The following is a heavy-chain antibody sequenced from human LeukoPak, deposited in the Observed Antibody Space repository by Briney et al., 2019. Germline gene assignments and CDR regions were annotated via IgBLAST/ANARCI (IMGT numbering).Heavy chain of an antibody. D-gene: IGHD2-2*01. Sequence: PSETLSLTCTVSGGSISSYYWSWIRQPPGKGLEWIGYIYYSGSTNYNPSLKSRVTISVDTSKNQFSPKLSSVTAADTAVYYCARDRVSSIVVEGGFAFDIWGQGTMVTVSS. CDR2: IYYSGST. J-gene: IGHJ3*02. V-gene: IGHV4-59*12. CDR1: GGSISSYY. CDR3: ARDRVSSIVVEGGFAFDI.